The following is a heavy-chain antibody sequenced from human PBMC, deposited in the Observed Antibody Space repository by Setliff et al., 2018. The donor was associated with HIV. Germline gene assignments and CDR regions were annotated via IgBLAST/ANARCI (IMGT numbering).Heavy chain of an antibody. CDR1: GFTFGDYA. CDR3: ARKAMALD. J-gene: IGHJ4*02. Sequence: GGSLRLSCTASGFTFGDYAMTWVRRAPGKGLEWVGIIRSSGSAIYYADSVKGRFTISRDNAKKSLYLQMNSLRAEDTAVYYCARKAMALDWGQGTLVTVSS. D-gene: IGHD3-3*02. CDR2: IRSSGSAI. V-gene: IGHV3-11*04.